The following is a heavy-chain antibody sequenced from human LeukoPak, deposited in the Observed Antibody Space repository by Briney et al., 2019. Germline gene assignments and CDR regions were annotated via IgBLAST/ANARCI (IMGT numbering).Heavy chain of an antibody. V-gene: IGHV5-51*01. D-gene: IGHD3-3*01. CDR1: GYSFTSYW. Sequence: GESLKISCKGSGYSFTSYWIGWVRQMPGKGLEWMGIIYPGDSDTRYSPSFQGQVTISADKSISTAYLQWSSLKALDTAMYYCARQGRGDFWSGAMDVWGKGTTVTVSS. CDR2: IYPGDSDT. J-gene: IGHJ6*03. CDR3: ARQGRGDFWSGAMDV.